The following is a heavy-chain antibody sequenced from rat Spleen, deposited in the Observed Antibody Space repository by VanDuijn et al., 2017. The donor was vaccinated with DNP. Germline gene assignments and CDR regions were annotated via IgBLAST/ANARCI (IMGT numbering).Heavy chain of an antibody. Sequence: EVQLVESGGGLVQPGRSLKLSCAASGFTFSDYYMAWVRQAPKKGLEWVASISYEGSSTYYGDSVKGRSTMSRDNAKSTLYLQMDSLRSEDTATYYCARQIYDYFDYWGQGVMVTVSS. V-gene: IGHV5-22*01. CDR3: ARQIYDYFDY. CDR1: GFTFSDYY. CDR2: ISYEGSST. J-gene: IGHJ2*01.